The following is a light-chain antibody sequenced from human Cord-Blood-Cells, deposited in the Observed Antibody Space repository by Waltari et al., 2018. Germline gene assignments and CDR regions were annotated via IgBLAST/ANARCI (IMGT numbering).Light chain of an antibody. V-gene: IGLV2-8*01. J-gene: IGLJ2*01. CDR3: SSYAGSNNVV. CDR1: SSDGGGYNY. CDR2: EVS. Sequence: QSALTQPPSASGSPGQSVTISCTGTSSDGGGYNYVSWYKQHPGTAPKLMIYEVSKRPSGVPDRFSGSKSGNTASLTVSGLQAEDEADYYCSSYAGSNNVVFGGGTKLTVL.